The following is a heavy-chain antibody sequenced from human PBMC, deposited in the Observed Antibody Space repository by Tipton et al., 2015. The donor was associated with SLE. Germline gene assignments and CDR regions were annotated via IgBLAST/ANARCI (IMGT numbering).Heavy chain of an antibody. CDR2: ISDSGNTI. CDR3: ARDPSGYSSTWYLAY. D-gene: IGHD6-13*01. Sequence: SLRLSCAASGFSFSDYSMSWIRQAPGKGLEWISYISDSGNTIYYADSVKGRFTISRDTSKNTLYLQMNSLRAEDTAVYFCARDPSGYSSTWYLAYWGQGTLVTVSS. V-gene: IGHV3-11*01. CDR1: GFSFSDYS. J-gene: IGHJ4*02.